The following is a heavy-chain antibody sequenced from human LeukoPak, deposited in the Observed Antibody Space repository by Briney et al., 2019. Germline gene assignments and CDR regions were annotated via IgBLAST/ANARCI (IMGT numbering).Heavy chain of an antibody. Sequence: GGSLRLSCAASGFTFSSYGMHWVRQAPGKGLEWVAFIRYDESNKYYAESVKGRFTIARDNSNNTLYLQMNSLRAEDTAVYYCAKDRCSNGIGCYYYYMDVWGKGTTVTISS. V-gene: IGHV3-30*02. CDR3: AKDRCSNGIGCYYYYMDV. D-gene: IGHD2-8*01. CDR2: IRYDESNK. CDR1: GFTFSSYG. J-gene: IGHJ6*03.